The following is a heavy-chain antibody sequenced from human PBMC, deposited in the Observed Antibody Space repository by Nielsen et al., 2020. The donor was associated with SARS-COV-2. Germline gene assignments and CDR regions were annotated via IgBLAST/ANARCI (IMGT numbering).Heavy chain of an antibody. CDR1: GFTFDDYG. CDR3: ARSKSGSYGSPFDY. V-gene: IGHV3-20*04. D-gene: IGHD1-26*01. CDR2: INWNGGST. J-gene: IGHJ4*02. Sequence: GESLKISCAASGFTFDDYGMSWVRQAPGKGLEWVSGINWNGGSTGYADSVKGRFTISRDNSKNTLYLQMNSLRDEDTAVYYCARSKSGSYGSPFDYWGQGTLVTASS.